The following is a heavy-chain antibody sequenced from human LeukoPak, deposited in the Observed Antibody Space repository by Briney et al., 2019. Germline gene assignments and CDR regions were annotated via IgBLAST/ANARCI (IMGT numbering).Heavy chain of an antibody. J-gene: IGHJ3*01. V-gene: IGHV3-74*01. Sequence: PGGSLRLYCAASGFTFSTYWMHWVRQVPGKGLVWVSRINSDGSITTYADSVKGRFTISRDNAKNTLYLQMNSLRVEDTAVYYCAGGISATGGGWGQGTMVTVSS. D-gene: IGHD6-13*01. CDR3: AGGISATGGG. CDR2: INSDGSIT. CDR1: GFTFSTYW.